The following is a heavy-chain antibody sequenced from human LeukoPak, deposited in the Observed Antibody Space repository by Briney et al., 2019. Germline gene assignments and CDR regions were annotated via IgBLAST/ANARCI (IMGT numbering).Heavy chain of an antibody. J-gene: IGHJ4*02. CDR2: ISYEGSNK. D-gene: IGHD3-9*01. CDR3: ARGGYYDIVTGYSAQRGFDY. Sequence: GGSLRLSCAASGFTFSSYGVHWVRQAPGKGLEWVAVISYEGSNKYYADSVKGRFTISKDNSKNTLYLQMNSLRAEDTAVYYCARGGYYDIVTGYSAQRGFDYWGQGTLVTVSS. CDR1: GFTFSSYG. V-gene: IGHV3-30*19.